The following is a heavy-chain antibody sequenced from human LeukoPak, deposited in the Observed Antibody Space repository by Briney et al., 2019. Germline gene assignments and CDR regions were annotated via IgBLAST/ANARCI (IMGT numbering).Heavy chain of an antibody. Sequence: GESLKISCKGSGYSFTSYWIGWVRQMPGKGLEWMGITYPGDSDTRYSPSFQGQVTISADKSISTADLQWSSLKASDTAMYYCARLFRDGYNSFSAYYYYYMDVWGKGTTVTVSS. J-gene: IGHJ6*03. D-gene: IGHD5-24*01. CDR1: GYSFTSYW. CDR3: ARLFRDGYNSFSAYYYYYMDV. CDR2: TYPGDSDT. V-gene: IGHV5-51*01.